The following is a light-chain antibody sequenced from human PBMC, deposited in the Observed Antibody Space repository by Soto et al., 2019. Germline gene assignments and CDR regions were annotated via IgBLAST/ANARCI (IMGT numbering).Light chain of an antibody. J-gene: IGKJ3*01. Sequence: EIVLTQSPGTLSLSPGERATLSCRASQSVSSSYLAWYQQKPGQAPRLLIYGASSRATGIPDRFSGSGSGTDFTLTISRLEPEDFALYYCQQYGSSPFTLGPGTKVDIK. CDR3: QQYGSSPFT. V-gene: IGKV3-20*01. CDR2: GAS. CDR1: QSVSSSY.